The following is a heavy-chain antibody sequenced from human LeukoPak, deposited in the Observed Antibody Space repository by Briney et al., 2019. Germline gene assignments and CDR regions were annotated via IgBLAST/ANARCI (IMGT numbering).Heavy chain of an antibody. D-gene: IGHD2-15*01. CDR2: ISGSGDNT. CDR1: GFTFSSYA. Sequence: GGSLRLSCAASGFTFSSYAMSWVRQAPGKGLEWVSVISGSGDNTYYADSVKGRLTISRDNAKNSLFLQMNSLRAEDTAVYYCARDNGWSADFWGQGTLVTVSS. J-gene: IGHJ4*02. CDR3: ARDNGWSADF. V-gene: IGHV3-23*01.